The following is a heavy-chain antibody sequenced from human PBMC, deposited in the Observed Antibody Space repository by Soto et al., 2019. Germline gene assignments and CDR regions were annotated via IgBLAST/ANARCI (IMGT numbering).Heavy chain of an antibody. CDR2: IKYSGTT. V-gene: IGHV4-39*01. D-gene: IGHD4-17*01. CDR1: GGSISSSSCH. Sequence: PSEPLSLTCTVSGGSISSSSCHRGWIRQPPGKGLEWIASIKYSGTTVYHPSLKSRVTLSVDTSKNQFALKLSSVTAADTAVYYCARHETLHGDYDDWGQGTLVTVTS. J-gene: IGHJ4*02. CDR3: ARHETLHGDYDD.